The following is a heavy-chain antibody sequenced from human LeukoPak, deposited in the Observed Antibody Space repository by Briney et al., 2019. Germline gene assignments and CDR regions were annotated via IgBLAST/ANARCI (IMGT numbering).Heavy chain of an antibody. V-gene: IGHV3-74*01. CDR1: GFTFSRFS. Sequence: GGSLRLSCAASGFTFSRFSMHWVRQVPGKGLVWVSRISADGSSTNYADSVKGRFTISRDNSKDMLSLQMSSLRAEDTAVYYCAQSGGTDVWGQGTTVTVSS. CDR2: ISADGSST. CDR3: AQSGGTDV. J-gene: IGHJ6*02.